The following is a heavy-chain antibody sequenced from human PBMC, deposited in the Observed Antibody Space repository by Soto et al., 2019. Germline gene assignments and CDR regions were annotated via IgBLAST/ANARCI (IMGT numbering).Heavy chain of an antibody. D-gene: IGHD6-6*01. V-gene: IGHV3-30-3*01. J-gene: IGHJ6*02. CDR3: XRDIAARSHYYSGMDV. Sequence: QVQLVESGGGVVQPGRSLRLSCAASGFTFSSYPMHWVRQAPGKGLEWVTVISYDGSNKYYADSVKGRFTISRDNSKNTLYLQMNSLRTEDTAVXXXXRDIAARSHYYSGMDVWGQGTTVTVSS. CDR2: ISYDGSNK. CDR1: GFTFSSYP.